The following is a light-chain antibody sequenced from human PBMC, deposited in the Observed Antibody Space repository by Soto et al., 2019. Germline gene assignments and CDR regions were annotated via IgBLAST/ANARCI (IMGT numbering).Light chain of an antibody. CDR2: GAS. Sequence: EIVLTQSPSTLSLSPGERATLSCRASQSVSNYLAWYQQKPGQAPRVLIYGASSRATGIPDRFSGSGSGTDFTLTISRLEPEDFAVYYCQQYGSSSWTFGQGTKVDI. CDR1: QSVSNY. V-gene: IGKV3-20*01. J-gene: IGKJ1*01. CDR3: QQYGSSSWT.